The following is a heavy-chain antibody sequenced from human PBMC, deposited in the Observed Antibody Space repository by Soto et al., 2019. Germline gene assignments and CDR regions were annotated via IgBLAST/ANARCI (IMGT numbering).Heavy chain of an antibody. D-gene: IGHD3-3*01. V-gene: IGHV2-26*01. CDR3: ARILKPYDFWSGSAQYYFDY. J-gene: IGHJ4*02. CDR1: GFSLSNARMG. Sequence: SGPTLVNPTETLTLTCTVSGFSLSNARMGVSWIRQPPGKALEWLAHIFSNDEKSYSTSLKSRLTISKDTSKSQVVLTMTNMDPVDTATYYCARILKPYDFWSGSAQYYFDYWGQGTLVTVSS. CDR2: IFSNDEK.